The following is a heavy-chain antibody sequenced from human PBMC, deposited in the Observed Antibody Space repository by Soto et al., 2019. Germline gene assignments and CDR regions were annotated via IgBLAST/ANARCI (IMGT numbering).Heavy chain of an antibody. J-gene: IGHJ4*02. CDR1: GGTFSSYA. D-gene: IGHD3-16*02. Sequence: QVQLVQSGAEVKKPGSSVKVSCKASGGTFSSYAISWVRQAPGQGLEWMGGVIPIFGTANYAQKFQGRVTITADESTSKAYMELSSLRSEDTAVYYCARGDVRLVELSLALDYWGQGTLVTVSS. CDR3: ARGDVRLVELSLALDY. CDR2: VIPIFGTA. V-gene: IGHV1-69*12.